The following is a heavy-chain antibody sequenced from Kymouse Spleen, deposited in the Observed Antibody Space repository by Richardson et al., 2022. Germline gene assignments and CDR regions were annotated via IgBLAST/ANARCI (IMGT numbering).Heavy chain of an antibody. V-gene: IGHV4-34*01. D-gene: IGHD3-9*01. CDR3: ASYDILTGPGAFDI. Sequence: QVQLQQWGAGLLKPSETLSLTCAVYGGSFSGYYWSWIRQPPGKGLEWIGEINHSGSTNYNPSLKSRVTISVDTSKNQFSLKLSSVTAADTAVYYCASYDILTGPGAFDIWGQGTMVTVSS. CDR1: GGSFSGYY. CDR2: INHSGST. J-gene: IGHJ3*02.